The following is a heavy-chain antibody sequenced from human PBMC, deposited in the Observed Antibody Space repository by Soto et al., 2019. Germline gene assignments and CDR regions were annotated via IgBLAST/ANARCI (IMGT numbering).Heavy chain of an antibody. Sequence: GECLKISCRASGYSFPTYWISWVRQMPGKGLEWMGRIDPSDSKTYYSPSFQGHVTISADKSTSTAYLQLNNLKASDTAMYYCARLSDYWGQGTQVTVYS. CDR3: ARLSDY. CDR1: GYSFPTYW. J-gene: IGHJ4*02. CDR2: IDPSDSKT. V-gene: IGHV5-10-1*01.